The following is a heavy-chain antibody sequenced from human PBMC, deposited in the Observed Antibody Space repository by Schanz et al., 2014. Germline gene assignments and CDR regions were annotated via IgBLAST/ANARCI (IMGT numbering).Heavy chain of an antibody. D-gene: IGHD4-17*01. CDR2: VSHSGSP. V-gene: IGHV4-59*02. CDR1: GASVSSFY. CDR3: ARDRGMTTSDYYYGMDV. Sequence: QVQLQESGPGLVKPSETLSLTCAVSGASVSSFYWSWIRQPAGQGLEWIGSVSHSGSPSYKPSLKSRVTISGDTSKNRVSLKLSSVTAADTAVYYCARDRGMTTSDYYYGMDVWGQGTTVTVSS. J-gene: IGHJ6*02.